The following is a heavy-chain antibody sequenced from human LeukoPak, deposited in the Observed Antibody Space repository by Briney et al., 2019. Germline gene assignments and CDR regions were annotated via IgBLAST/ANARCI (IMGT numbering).Heavy chain of an antibody. D-gene: IGHD3-10*01. CDR3: ARGRGKYYGSGSYWLAYYYMDV. V-gene: IGHV4-39*07. CDR1: GGSISSTTYF. J-gene: IGHJ6*03. Sequence: KPSETLSLTCTVSGGSISSTTYFWGWIRQSPGKGLEWIGSIYFNGNTYYNPSLNSRVTISVDTSKNQFSLKLTSVTAADTALYYCARGRGKYYGSGSYWLAYYYMDVWGKGPTVTVSS. CDR2: IYFNGNT.